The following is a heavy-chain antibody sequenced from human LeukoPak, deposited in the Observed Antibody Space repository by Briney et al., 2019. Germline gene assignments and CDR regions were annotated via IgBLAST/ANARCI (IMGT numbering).Heavy chain of an antibody. CDR3: AREYSSSWENYYYVDV. V-gene: IGHV1-18*01. Sequence: ASVKVSCKASGYTFTSYGISWVRQAPGQGLEWMGWISAYNGNTNYAQKLQGRVTMTTDTSTSTAYMELRSLRSDDTAVYYCAREYSSSWENYYYVDVWGKGTTVTVSS. CDR2: ISAYNGNT. D-gene: IGHD6-13*01. CDR1: GYTFTSYG. J-gene: IGHJ6*03.